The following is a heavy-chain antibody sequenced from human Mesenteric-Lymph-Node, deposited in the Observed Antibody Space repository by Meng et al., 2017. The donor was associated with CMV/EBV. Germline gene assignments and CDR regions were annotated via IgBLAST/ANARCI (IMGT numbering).Heavy chain of an antibody. V-gene: IGHV4-39*07. J-gene: IGHJ3*01. CDR1: GGPISSSSYY. D-gene: IGHD3-10*01. Sequence: SETLSLTCTVSGGPISSSSYYWGWIRQPPGKGLEWIGSIYYSGSTYYNPSLKSRVTISVDTSKNQFSLKLSSVTAADTAVYYCASVGGVLWFGEPFAFWGQGTMVTVSS. CDR3: ASVGGVLWFGEPFAF. CDR2: IYYSGST.